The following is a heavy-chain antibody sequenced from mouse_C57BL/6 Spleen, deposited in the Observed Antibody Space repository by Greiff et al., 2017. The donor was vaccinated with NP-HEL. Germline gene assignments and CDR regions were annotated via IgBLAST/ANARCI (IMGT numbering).Heavy chain of an antibody. Sequence: EVKVVESGDGLVKPGGSLKLSCAASGFTFSSYAMSWVRQTPEQRLEWVAYISRGGDYIYYADTVKGRFTISRDNARNTLYLQMSSLKSEDTAMYYCTREDGNFYAYAMDYWGQGTSVTVSS. CDR1: GFTFSSYA. J-gene: IGHJ4*01. CDR3: TREDGNFYAYAMDY. V-gene: IGHV5-9-1*02. CDR2: ISRGGDYI. D-gene: IGHD2-1*01.